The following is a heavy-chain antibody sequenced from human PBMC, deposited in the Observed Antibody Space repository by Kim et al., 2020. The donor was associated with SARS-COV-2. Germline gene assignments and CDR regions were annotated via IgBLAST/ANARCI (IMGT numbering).Heavy chain of an antibody. CDR1: GGSFSGYY. Sequence: SETLSLTCAVYGGSFSGYYWSWIRQPPGKGLEWIGEINHSGSTNYNPSLKSRVTISVDTSKNQFSLKLSSVTAADTAVYYCARGRVGATRMQYWYFDLWG. CDR2: INHSGST. V-gene: IGHV4-34*01. J-gene: IGHJ2*01. D-gene: IGHD1-26*01. CDR3: ARGRVGATRMQYWYFDL.